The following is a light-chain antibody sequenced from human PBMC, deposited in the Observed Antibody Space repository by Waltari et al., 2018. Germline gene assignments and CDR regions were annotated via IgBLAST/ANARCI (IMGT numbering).Light chain of an antibody. CDR1: SGSLSSTSY. V-gene: IGLV8-61*01. Sequence: QTVVTQEPSLSVSPGGTVTLTCALSSGSLSSTSYASWYQQSPGQAPRTLVYKTTRRSSVGPDRFSCSVLGNKAALTITGAQADDESDYYCLLYMGSGIWVFGGGTKLTVL. CDR3: LLYMGSGIWV. J-gene: IGLJ3*02. CDR2: KTT.